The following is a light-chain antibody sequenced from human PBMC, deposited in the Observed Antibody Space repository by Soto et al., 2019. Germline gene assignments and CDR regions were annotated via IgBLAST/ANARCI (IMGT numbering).Light chain of an antibody. CDR1: QSLLHSNGYNY. V-gene: IGKV2-28*01. J-gene: IGKJ2*01. Sequence: DIVMTQSPLSLPVTPGEPASISCRSSQSLLHSNGYNYLDWYLQKPGQSPQLLIYLGSNRASGVPDRLSVSGSGTDFTLKISRVEAEDVGVYYCMQALQTRYTFGQGTKLEIK. CDR2: LGS. CDR3: MQALQTRYT.